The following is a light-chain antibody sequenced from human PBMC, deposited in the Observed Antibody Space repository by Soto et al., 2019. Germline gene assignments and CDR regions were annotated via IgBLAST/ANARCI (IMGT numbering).Light chain of an antibody. CDR2: AAS. V-gene: IGKV1D-12*01. J-gene: IGKJ5*01. Sequence: DIQMTQSPSSVSASVGDRVTITCRASQGIGSWLAWYQQKLGKAPKLLIYAASSLQSGVPSRFSGSGSGTDFTLTISSLQPEDFATYYCQQANSYPPTFGQGTRLEIK. CDR3: QQANSYPPT. CDR1: QGIGSW.